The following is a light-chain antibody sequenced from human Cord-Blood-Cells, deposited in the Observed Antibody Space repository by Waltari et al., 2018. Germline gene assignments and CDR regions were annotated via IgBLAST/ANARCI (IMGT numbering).Light chain of an antibody. CDR2: EVS. CDR3: SSYAGSNNVV. J-gene: IGLJ2*01. V-gene: IGLV2-8*01. CDR1: SSDVGGYNY. Sequence: QSALTKPPSASGSPGQSVTISCTGTSSDVGGYNYVAWYQEHPGKAPKLMIYEVSTRPSGSPDRVSGSKSGNTASLTVSVLQAEDEADYYCSSYAGSNNVVFGGGTKLTVL.